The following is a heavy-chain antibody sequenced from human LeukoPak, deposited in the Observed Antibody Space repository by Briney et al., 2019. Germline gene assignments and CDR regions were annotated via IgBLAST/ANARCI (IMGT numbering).Heavy chain of an antibody. CDR3: ARCRGEGGNGDY. J-gene: IGHJ4*02. CDR2: IKQSGGT. D-gene: IGHD4-23*01. Sequence: PSETLSLTCAVYAGSFSSYYWSSIRQTPGKGLEWFGEIKQSGGTNYNPAPKSRVTISIDTSKKHFSLKLSSVTAADSAVYYCARCRGEGGNGDYWGQGTLVTVSS. V-gene: IGHV4-34*01. CDR1: AGSFSSYY.